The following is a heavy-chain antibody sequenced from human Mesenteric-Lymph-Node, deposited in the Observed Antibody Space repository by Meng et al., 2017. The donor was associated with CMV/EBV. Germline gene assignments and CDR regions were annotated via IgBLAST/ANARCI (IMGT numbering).Heavy chain of an antibody. CDR2: ISAYNGNT. Sequence: ASVKVSCKASGYTFTSYGISWVRQAPGQGLEWMGWISAYNGNTNYTQKLQGRVTMTTDTSTSTVYMELSSLRSEDTAVYYCARGQGDYDFWSGYYYYFDYWGQGTLVTVSS. V-gene: IGHV1-18*01. J-gene: IGHJ4*02. CDR1: GYTFTSYG. D-gene: IGHD3-3*01. CDR3: ARGQGDYDFWSGYYYYFDY.